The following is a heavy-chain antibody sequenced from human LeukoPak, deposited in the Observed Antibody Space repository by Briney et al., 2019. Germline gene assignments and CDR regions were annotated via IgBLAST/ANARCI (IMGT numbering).Heavy chain of an antibody. CDR1: GFTSSDHY. V-gene: IGHV3-72*01. D-gene: IGHD6-25*01. CDR3: ATSNSNGLSLFDY. CDR2: IRNKVNSYTT. J-gene: IGHJ4*02. Sequence: GGSLRLSCVVSGFTSSDHYIDWARQAPGEGLGWVWRIRNKVNSYTTEYATSVKDRFTISRDDSKNSVWPQMNSLKTEDSAVYYCATSNSNGLSLFDYWGQGTLVTVSS.